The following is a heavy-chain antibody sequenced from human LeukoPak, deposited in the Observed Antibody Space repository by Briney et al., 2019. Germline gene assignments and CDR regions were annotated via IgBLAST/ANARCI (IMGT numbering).Heavy chain of an antibody. D-gene: IGHD3-22*01. CDR1: GGSISTYY. V-gene: IGHV4-59*12. Sequence: SETLSLTCTVSGGSISTYYWNWIRQPPGKGLEWIGYIYYSGSTYYNPSLKSRVTISVDTSKNQFSLKLSSVTAADTAVYYCARERSYYDSSGYSFFDYWGQGTLVTVSS. CDR2: IYYSGST. CDR3: ARERSYYDSSGYSFFDY. J-gene: IGHJ4*02.